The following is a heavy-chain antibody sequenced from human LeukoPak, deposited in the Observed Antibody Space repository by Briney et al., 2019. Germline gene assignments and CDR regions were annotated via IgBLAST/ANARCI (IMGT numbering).Heavy chain of an antibody. CDR1: GFTFTTYA. Sequence: GGSLRLSCAASGFTFTTYAMNWVRQAPGKGLEWVSSISGTSHSIYYADSVKGRFTISRDDAENSVYLQMNNLRAEDSAVYYCARAYTIADQFDYWGQGSLVTVSS. D-gene: IGHD4-11*01. J-gene: IGHJ4*02. CDR2: ISGTSHSI. CDR3: ARAYTIADQFDY. V-gene: IGHV3-21*01.